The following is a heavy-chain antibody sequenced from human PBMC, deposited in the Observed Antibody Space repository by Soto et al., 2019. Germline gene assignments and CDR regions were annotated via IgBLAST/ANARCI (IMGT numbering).Heavy chain of an antibody. V-gene: IGHV5-51*01. CDR3: ARHFHDNSGEGNYYYGLDF. D-gene: IGHD6-19*01. J-gene: IGHJ6*02. Sequence: ESLKISCQGSGYSFISYWIAWVRQMPGKGIEWMGMIYPGDSDTRYSPPFQGQVTISADRSVASAYLQWNSLKASDTAIYYCARHFHDNSGEGNYYYGLDFWGQGTTVPVSS. CDR1: GYSFISYW. CDR2: IYPGDSDT.